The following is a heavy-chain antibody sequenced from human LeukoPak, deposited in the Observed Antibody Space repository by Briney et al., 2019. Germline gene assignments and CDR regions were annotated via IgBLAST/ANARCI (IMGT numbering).Heavy chain of an antibody. CDR1: GFTFDDYA. CDR3: AKDSDPTVTHGVCDY. CDR2: ISWNSGSI. V-gene: IGHV3-9*01. J-gene: IGHJ4*02. Sequence: GGSLRLSCAASGFTFDDYAMPWVRQAPGKGLEWVSGISWNSGSIGYADSVKGRFTISRDNAKNSLYLQMNSLRAEDTALYYCAKDSDPTVTHGVCDYWGQGTLVTVSS. D-gene: IGHD4-17*01.